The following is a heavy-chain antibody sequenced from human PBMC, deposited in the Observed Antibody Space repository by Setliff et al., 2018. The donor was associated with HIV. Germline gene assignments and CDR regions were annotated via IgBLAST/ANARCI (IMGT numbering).Heavy chain of an antibody. V-gene: IGHV3-7*01. D-gene: IGHD2-21*01. Sequence: LRLSCAASGFTFSTYWMIWVRQAPGKGLEWVAKIKQDGSEEYYVDSVRGRFTISRDNARNSLFLQMNNLRADDTAVYYCARDRSPRGDGPSYDFARALDLWGQGTMVTVSS. CDR2: IKQDGSEE. J-gene: IGHJ3*01. CDR1: GFTFSTYW. CDR3: ARDRSPRGDGPSYDFARALDL.